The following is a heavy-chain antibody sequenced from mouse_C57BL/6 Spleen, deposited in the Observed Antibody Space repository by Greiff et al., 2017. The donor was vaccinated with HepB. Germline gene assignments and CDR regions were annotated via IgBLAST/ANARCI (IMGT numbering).Heavy chain of an antibody. V-gene: IGHV1-69*01. CDR3: ASYDYGSSSWYFDV. Sequence: QVKLQQPGAELVMPGASVKLSCKASGYTFTSYWMHWVKQRPGQGLEWIGEIDPSDSYTNYNQKFKGKSTLTVDNSSSTAYMQLSSLTSGDYAVDYCASYDYGSSSWYFDVWGTGTTVTVSS. CDR2: IDPSDSYT. D-gene: IGHD1-1*01. CDR1: GYTFTSYW. J-gene: IGHJ1*03.